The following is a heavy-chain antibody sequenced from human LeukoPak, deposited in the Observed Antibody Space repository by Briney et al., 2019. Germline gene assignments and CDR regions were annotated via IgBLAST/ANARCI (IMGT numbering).Heavy chain of an antibody. CDR1: GGSISSYY. CDR2: IYYSGIT. D-gene: IGHD6-19*01. J-gene: IGHJ4*02. V-gene: IGHV4-59*12. Sequence: PSETLSLTCSVSGGSISSYYWSWIRQPPGKGLEWIGYIYYSGITNYNPSLKSRLTLSVDTSKNQFSLKLNSVTAADTAVYYCAREIDVGSGWEGGFWGQGTLVTVSS. CDR3: AREIDVGSGWEGGF.